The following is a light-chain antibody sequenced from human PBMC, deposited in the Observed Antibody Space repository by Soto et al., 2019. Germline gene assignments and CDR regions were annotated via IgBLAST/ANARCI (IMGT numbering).Light chain of an antibody. Sequence: EIVLTQSPGTLSLSPGERATLSCRASQSVSSSYLAWYQQKPGQAPRLLIYGASSRATGIPDWFSGSGSGADFTLTISRLEPEDFAVYYCQQYCSSPPLTFGGGTRVDIK. CDR2: GAS. V-gene: IGKV3-20*01. CDR1: QSVSSSY. J-gene: IGKJ4*01. CDR3: QQYCSSPPLT.